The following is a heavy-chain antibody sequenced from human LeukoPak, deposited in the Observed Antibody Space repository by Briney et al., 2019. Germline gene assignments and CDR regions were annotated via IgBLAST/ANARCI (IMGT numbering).Heavy chain of an antibody. CDR3: AREASASRTNYYGMDV. CDR1: GFTFSSYA. D-gene: IGHD6-13*01. Sequence: LRLSCAASGFTFSSYAMSWIRQHPGKGLECIGYIYYSGSTFYNPSLKSRVTMSVDTSRNQFSLKLSSVTAADTAVYYCAREASASRTNYYGMDVWGQGTTVTVSS. CDR2: IYYSGST. V-gene: IGHV4-31*02. J-gene: IGHJ6*02.